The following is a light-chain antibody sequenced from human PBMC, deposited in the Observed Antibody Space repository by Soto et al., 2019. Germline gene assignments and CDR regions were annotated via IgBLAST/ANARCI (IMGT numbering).Light chain of an antibody. CDR2: EVS. CDR1: QSLLQSDGKTH. CDR3: MQTILLPIT. J-gene: IGKJ5*01. Sequence: DIVMTQTPLALSVTPGQPASISCKSSQSLLQSDGKTHLFWYLQKPGQPPQLLIYEVSNRFSGVPDRFSGSGSGTDFTLNISRVGAEDIGVYYCMQTILLPITFGQGTRLEIK. V-gene: IGKV2D-29*01.